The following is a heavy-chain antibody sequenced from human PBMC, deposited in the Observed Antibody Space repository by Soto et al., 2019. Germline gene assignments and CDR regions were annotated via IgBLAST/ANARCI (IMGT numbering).Heavy chain of an antibody. CDR2: INHSGST. Sequence: SETLSLTCAVYGGSFSGYYWSWIRQPPGKGLEWIGEINHSGSTNYNPSLKSRVTISVDTSKNQFSLKLSSVTAADTAVYYCARGLLTCSNYAFDYWGQGTLVTVSS. J-gene: IGHJ4*02. V-gene: IGHV4-34*01. CDR1: GGSFSGYY. CDR3: ARGLLTCSNYAFDY. D-gene: IGHD4-4*01.